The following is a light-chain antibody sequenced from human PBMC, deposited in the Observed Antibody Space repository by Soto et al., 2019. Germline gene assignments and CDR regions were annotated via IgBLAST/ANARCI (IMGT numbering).Light chain of an antibody. CDR3: QQRSIWPPIT. V-gene: IGKV3-11*01. J-gene: IGKJ5*01. CDR2: DAS. Sequence: EVVLTQSPATLSLSPGERATLSCRASQSVRNYLAWYQQKPGQAPRLLIYDASNRATGIPARFRGSGSGTDFTLTISSLEPEDFAVYHCQQRSIWPPITFGQGTRLEIK. CDR1: QSVRNY.